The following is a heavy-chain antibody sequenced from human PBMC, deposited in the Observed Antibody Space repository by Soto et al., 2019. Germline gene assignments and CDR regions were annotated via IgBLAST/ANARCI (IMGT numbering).Heavy chain of an antibody. CDR2: INHSGST. V-gene: IGHV4-34*01. J-gene: IGHJ4*02. CDR1: GGSFSGYY. CDR3: ARTGIAAAGTFDY. D-gene: IGHD6-13*01. Sequence: PWETLSLTCAVYGGSFSGYYWSWIRQPPGKGLEWIGEINHSGSTNYNPSLKSRVTISVDTSKNQFSLKLSSVTAADTAVYYCARTGIAAAGTFDYWGQGTLVTVSS.